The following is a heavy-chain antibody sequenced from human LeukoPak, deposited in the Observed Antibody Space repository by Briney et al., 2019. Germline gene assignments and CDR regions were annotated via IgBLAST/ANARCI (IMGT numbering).Heavy chain of an antibody. D-gene: IGHD3-10*01. J-gene: IGHJ6*03. Sequence: SETLSLTCTVSGGSISSYYWSWIRQPPGKGLEWIGEINHSGSTNYNPSLKSRVTISVDTSKNQFSLKLSSVTAADTAVYYCARAIWGYYGSGSYLYYYYYMDVWGKGTTVTVSS. CDR1: GGSISSYY. V-gene: IGHV4-34*01. CDR2: INHSGST. CDR3: ARAIWGYYGSGSYLYYYYYMDV.